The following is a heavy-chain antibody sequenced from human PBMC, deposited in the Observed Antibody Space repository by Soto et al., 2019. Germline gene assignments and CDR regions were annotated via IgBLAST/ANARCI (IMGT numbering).Heavy chain of an antibody. CDR3: ARKDYGGNSIDY. D-gene: IGHD4-17*01. CDR1: GYTFNSFW. J-gene: IGHJ4*01. CDR2: MFPWTSDT. Sequence: GESLKISCQGSGYTFNSFWIGWVRQMPGEGLEWMGLMFPWTSDTRYSPSFQGHVSISADKSISTAYMQWNSLKASDSAMYYCARKDYGGNSIDYWGHGTLVTVSS. V-gene: IGHV5-51*01.